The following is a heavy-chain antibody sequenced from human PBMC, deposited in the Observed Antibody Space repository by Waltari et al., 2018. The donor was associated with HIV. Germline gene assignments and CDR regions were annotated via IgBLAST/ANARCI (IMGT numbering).Heavy chain of an antibody. CDR2: IYTNATT. Sequence: EVQLVESGGGLIQPGWSLRLACAAPGCSVVNNSTSWVPQAPGKGLEWVSLIYTNATTYYADSVKGRFTISRDNSKNTLYLQMNSLRADDTAVYFCATVLVRTSWVITTAPFDYWGQGTLVTVSS. D-gene: IGHD3-22*01. J-gene: IGHJ4*02. V-gene: IGHV3-53*01. CDR1: GCSVVNNS. CDR3: ATVLVRTSWVITTAPFDY.